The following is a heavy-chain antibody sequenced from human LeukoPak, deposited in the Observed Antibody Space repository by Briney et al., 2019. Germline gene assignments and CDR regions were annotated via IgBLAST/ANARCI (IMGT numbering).Heavy chain of an antibody. CDR3: AIVPSYCGGGHSYPYTWSAP. Sequence: ASVKVSCKASGYTFTSYGISWVRQAPGQGLEWMGWISAYNGNTNYAQKLQGRVTMTTDTSTSTAYMDLRSLRSDDTAIYYCAIVPSYCGGGHSYPYTWSAPGGRGPLATVPS. D-gene: IGHD2-21*01. J-gene: IGHJ5*02. CDR2: ISAYNGNT. CDR1: GYTFTSYG. V-gene: IGHV1-18*01.